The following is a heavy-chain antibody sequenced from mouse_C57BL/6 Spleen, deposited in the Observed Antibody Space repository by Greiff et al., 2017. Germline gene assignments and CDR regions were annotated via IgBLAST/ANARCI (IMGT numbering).Heavy chain of an antibody. CDR2: ISDGGSYT. CDR1: GFTFGSDA. J-gene: IGHJ2*01. Sequence: EVKLLESGGGLVKPGGSLKPSGAASGFTFGSDAMSWVRQTPEKRLEWVATISDGGSYTYYPDNVKGRFTISRDNAKNNLYLQMSHLKSEDTAMYYCARDNYWGQGTTLTVSS. V-gene: IGHV5-4*01. CDR3: ARDNY.